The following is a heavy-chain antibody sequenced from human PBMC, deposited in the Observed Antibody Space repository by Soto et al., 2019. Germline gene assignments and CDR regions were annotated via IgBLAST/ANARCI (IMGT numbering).Heavy chain of an antibody. CDR3: ARGGYCSGGSCDWFDP. Sequence: QVQLVQSGAEVQKPGSSVKVSCKASGGTFSSYTISWVRQAPGQGLEWMGRIIPILGIANYAQKFQGRVPITADKSTSTAYMELSSLRSEDTAVYYCARGGYCSGGSCDWFDPWGQGTLVTVSS. CDR2: IIPILGIA. J-gene: IGHJ5*02. CDR1: GGTFSSYT. D-gene: IGHD2-15*01. V-gene: IGHV1-69*02.